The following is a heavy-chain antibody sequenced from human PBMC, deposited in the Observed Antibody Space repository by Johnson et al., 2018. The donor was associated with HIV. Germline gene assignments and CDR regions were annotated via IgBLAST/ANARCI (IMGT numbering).Heavy chain of an antibody. J-gene: IGHJ3*02. V-gene: IGHV3-13*01. Sequence: VQLVESGGGLVQPGGSLRLSCAASGFTFSSYDMHCVREATGKGLEWVSAIGTAGDTYYPGSVKGRFTISRDNSKNTLYLQMNSLRTEDTALYYCAGGGGIVGAKSAFDIWGQGTMVTVS. CDR2: IGTAGDT. CDR3: AGGGGIVGAKSAFDI. CDR1: GFTFSSYD. D-gene: IGHD1-26*01.